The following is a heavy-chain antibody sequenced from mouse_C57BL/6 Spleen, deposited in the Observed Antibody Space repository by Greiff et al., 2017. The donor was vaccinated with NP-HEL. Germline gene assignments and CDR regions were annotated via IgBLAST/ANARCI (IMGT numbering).Heavy chain of an antibody. CDR2: ISSGSSTI. J-gene: IGHJ2*01. CDR1: GFTFSDYG. CDR3: ARQGGIYYDYDGGYYFDY. V-gene: IGHV5-17*01. D-gene: IGHD2-4*01. Sequence: EVQLVESGGGLVKPGGSLKLSCAASGFTFSDYGMHWVRQAPEKGLEWVAYISSGSSTIYYADTVKGRFTISRDNAKNTLFLQRTSLRSEDTAMYYCARQGGIYYDYDGGYYFDYWGQGTTLTVSS.